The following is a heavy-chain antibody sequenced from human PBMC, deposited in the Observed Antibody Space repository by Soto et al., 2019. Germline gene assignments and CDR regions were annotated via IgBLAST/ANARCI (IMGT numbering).Heavy chain of an antibody. D-gene: IGHD2-15*01. CDR1: GFSFTKHA. Sequence: QVQLVESGGGVVQPGGSLRLSCVGSGFSFTKHALHWVRQAPGKGLEWVAVVSYDQTNKYYSDSVRFSISRDNAKRTPYLQMNSLRPEDTALYYCAIHRSQGGLTESHHWGQGTPVIFS. V-gene: IGHV3-30*14. J-gene: IGHJ1*01. CDR2: VSYDQTNK. CDR3: AIHRSQGGLTESHH.